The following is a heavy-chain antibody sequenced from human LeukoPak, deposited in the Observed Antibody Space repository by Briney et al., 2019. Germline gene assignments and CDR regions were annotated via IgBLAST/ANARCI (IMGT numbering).Heavy chain of an antibody. J-gene: IGHJ6*03. V-gene: IGHV3-48*03. CDR3: AWLYYYYMEV. CDR2: INSRGDSI. CDR1: GFTFRTTR. Sequence: GGSLRLSCAASGFTFRTTRMTWVRQAPGKGPEYIATINSRGDSINYADSVKGRFTVSRDNSKNLLYLQMNSLRVEDMGVYYCAWLYYYYMEVWGKGTTVT. D-gene: IGHD5-12*01.